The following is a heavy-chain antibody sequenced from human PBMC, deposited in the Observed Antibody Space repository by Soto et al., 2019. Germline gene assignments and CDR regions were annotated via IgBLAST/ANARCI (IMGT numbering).Heavy chain of an antibody. CDR3: ARQHNDLWSDSPDFDY. V-gene: IGHV1-18*04. D-gene: IGHD3-3*01. Sequence: QVQLVQSGGEVKKPGASVKVSYKASGYTFSNYGVSWVRQAPGQGLEWMGWITAYNGKTNYAHNFEGRVAMTIDTSTSTAYMELRSLRSDDTAVYYCARQHNDLWSDSPDFDYWGQGNLVTVSA. J-gene: IGHJ4*02. CDR1: GYTFSNYG. CDR2: ITAYNGKT.